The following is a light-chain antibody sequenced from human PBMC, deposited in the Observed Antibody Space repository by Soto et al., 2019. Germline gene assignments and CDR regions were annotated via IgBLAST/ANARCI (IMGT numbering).Light chain of an antibody. V-gene: IGLV6-57*01. CDR1: SGSIASKY. CDR3: QSFDSTNVV. CDR2: EDN. Sequence: NFMLTQPHSVSESPGKTVTISCTRSSGSIASKYVQWYQQRPGSSPTTVIYEDNERPSGVPDRFSGSIDSSSSSASLTIPGLKTEDEADYYCQSFDSTNVVFGGGTKLTVL. J-gene: IGLJ2*01.